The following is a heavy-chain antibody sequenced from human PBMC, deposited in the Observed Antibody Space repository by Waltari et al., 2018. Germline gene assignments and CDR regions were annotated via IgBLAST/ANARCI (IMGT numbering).Heavy chain of an antibody. CDR1: GFSLSTRGVG. D-gene: IGHD4-17*01. CDR2: IYWDDDK. Sequence: QITLKESGPTLVKPTQTLTLTCPFSGFSLSTRGVGVGWIRQPPGKALEWLALIYWDDDKRYSPSLKSRLTITKDTSKNQVVLTMTNMDPVDTATYYCAHRQWGDYGYFFDYWGQGTLVTVSS. V-gene: IGHV2-5*02. J-gene: IGHJ4*02. CDR3: AHRQWGDYGYFFDY.